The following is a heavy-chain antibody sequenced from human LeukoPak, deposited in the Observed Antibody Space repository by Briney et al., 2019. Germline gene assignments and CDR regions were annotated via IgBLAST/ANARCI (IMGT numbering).Heavy chain of an antibody. CDR2: IASDGSST. Sequence: GGSLRLSCAASGFTLNNAWMNWVRQAPGKGLVWVSRIASDGSSTTYADSVKGRFSISRDNAKNTLYLQMNSLRDEDTAVYYCVVIRGGYWGQGALVTVSS. D-gene: IGHD3-16*01. J-gene: IGHJ4*02. CDR3: VVIRGGY. CDR1: GFTLNNAW. V-gene: IGHV3-74*01.